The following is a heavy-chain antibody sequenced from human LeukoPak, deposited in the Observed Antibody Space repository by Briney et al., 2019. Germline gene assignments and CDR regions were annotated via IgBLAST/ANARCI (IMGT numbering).Heavy chain of an antibody. CDR2: IYHSGST. V-gene: IGHV4-38-2*01. D-gene: IGHD3-9*01. CDR3: ARAARDILTGYYRNNWFDP. CDR1: GYSISSGYY. J-gene: IGHJ5*02. Sequence: SETLSLTCAVSGYSISSGYYWGWIRQPPGKGLEWIGSIYHSGSTYCNPSLKSRVTISVDTSKNHFSLKLSSVTAADTAVYYCARAARDILTGYYRNNWFDPWGQGTLVTVSS.